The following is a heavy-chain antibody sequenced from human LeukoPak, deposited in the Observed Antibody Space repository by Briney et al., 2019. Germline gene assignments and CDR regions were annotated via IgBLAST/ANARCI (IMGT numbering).Heavy chain of an antibody. CDR2: IHHSGST. J-gene: IGHJ4*02. D-gene: IGHD6-13*01. CDR3: AGHVSAAAGGR. Sequence: PSETLSLTCAVYGGSVRDNYWSWIRQPPGKGLEWIGEIHHSGSTKYNPSLKSRVTISLDTSKNQFSLKLNSMTASDTAVYYCAGHVSAAAGGRWGQGTLVTVSS. CDR1: GGSVRDNY. V-gene: IGHV4-34*01.